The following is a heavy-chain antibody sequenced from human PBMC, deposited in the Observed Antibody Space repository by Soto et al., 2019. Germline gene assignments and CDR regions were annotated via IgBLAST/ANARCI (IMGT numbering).Heavy chain of an antibody. CDR1: GFSLSADGVG. CDR3: AHAYGGTSWPNDAFDV. D-gene: IGHD2-2*01. J-gene: IGHJ3*01. Sequence: ITLKESGPTLVKPTQTLTLTCTFSGFSLSADGVGVGWIRQPPGKALEWLALIYWDDDARYRPSLKSRLTIPKDTSESQVVLTMTNMDPVDTATYYCAHAYGGTSWPNDAFDVWGQGTVVTVSS. V-gene: IGHV2-5*02. CDR2: IYWDDDA.